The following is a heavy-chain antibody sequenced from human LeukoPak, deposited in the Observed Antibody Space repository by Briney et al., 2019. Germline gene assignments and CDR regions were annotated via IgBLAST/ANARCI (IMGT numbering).Heavy chain of an antibody. Sequence: PGGSLRLSCAASGFTFSSYGMHWVRQAPGKGLEWVAVISYDGSNKYYADSVKGRFTISRDNSKNTLYLQMNSLRAEDTAVYYCAKDPTLDYGDSIDYWGQGTLVTVSS. CDR3: AKDPTLDYGDSIDY. D-gene: IGHD4-17*01. CDR2: ISYDGSNK. V-gene: IGHV3-30*18. J-gene: IGHJ4*02. CDR1: GFTFSSYG.